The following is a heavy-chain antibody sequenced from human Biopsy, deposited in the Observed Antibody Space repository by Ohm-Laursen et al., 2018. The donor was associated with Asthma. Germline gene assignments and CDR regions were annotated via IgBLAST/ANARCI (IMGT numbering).Heavy chain of an antibody. Sequence: SLRLSCAASGFVFSSHAMHWVRQAPGKGLEWVAVVSYDGGVAHYADSMKGRFTISRDNAKSTLYLQMNRLRTDDTAVYYCAKRRGYSDLTDFDHWGQGTLVTVSS. D-gene: IGHD3-3*01. J-gene: IGHJ4*02. CDR3: AKRRGYSDLTDFDH. CDR1: GFVFSSHA. CDR2: VSYDGGVA. V-gene: IGHV3-30*18.